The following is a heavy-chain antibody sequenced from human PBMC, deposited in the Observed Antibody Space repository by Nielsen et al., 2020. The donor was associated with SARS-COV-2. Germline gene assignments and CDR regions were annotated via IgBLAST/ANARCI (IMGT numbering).Heavy chain of an antibody. Sequence: SLKISCAASGFTFLDYAMYWVRQPPGKGLEWVASLTGDSGRVAYADSVKGQFTISRDNAKNSLFLQMNSLRVDDTAFYFCARDVRPGVTSWFEFAMDVWGLGIAVTV. CDR1: GFTFLDYA. CDR2: LTGDSGRV. J-gene: IGHJ6*02. V-gene: IGHV3-9*01. CDR3: ARDVRPGVTSWFEFAMDV. D-gene: IGHD2-21*02.